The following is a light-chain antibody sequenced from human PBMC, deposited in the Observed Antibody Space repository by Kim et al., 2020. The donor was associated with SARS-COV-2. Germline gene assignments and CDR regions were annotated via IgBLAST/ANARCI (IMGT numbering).Light chain of an antibody. CDR1: SSDVGSYNL. CDR3: CSYATNTTLV. Sequence: GQSITISCTGNSSDVGSYNLVSCYQQPPGKAPKLMIYEVTKRPSGVSSRFSGSKSGNTASLTSSGLQAEDESGYYCCSYATNTTLVFGGGTQLTVL. J-gene: IGLJ2*01. CDR2: EVT. V-gene: IGLV2-23*02.